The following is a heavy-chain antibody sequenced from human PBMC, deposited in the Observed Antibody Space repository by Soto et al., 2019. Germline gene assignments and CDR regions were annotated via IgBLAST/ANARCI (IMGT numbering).Heavy chain of an antibody. J-gene: IGHJ3*02. Sequence: GGSLRLSCAGSGFSVGKNYINWVGQAPGKGLEWVSVLYRGGTTYYADSVKGRFILSRDDSKNTVYLQMSSLRAEDTAMYYCARRYHSAEFYYDTAGAFNIWGQGTMVTVSS. V-gene: IGHV3-66*01. D-gene: IGHD3-22*01. CDR1: GFSVGKNY. CDR3: ARRYHSAEFYYDTAGAFNI. CDR2: LYRGGTT.